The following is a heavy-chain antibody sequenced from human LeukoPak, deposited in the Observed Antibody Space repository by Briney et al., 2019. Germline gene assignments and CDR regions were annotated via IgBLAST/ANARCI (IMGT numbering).Heavy chain of an antibody. J-gene: IGHJ6*02. CDR3: ARGSSGWYGGNYYYYGMDV. CDR1: GYTFTSYD. CDR2: MNPNSGNT. D-gene: IGHD6-19*01. V-gene: IGHV1-8*01. Sequence: GASVTVSCKASGYTFTSYDINWVRQATGQGLEWMGWMNPNSGNTGYAQKFQGRVTMTRNTSISTAYMELSSLRSEDTAVYYCARGSSGWYGGNYYYYGMDVWGQGTTVTVSS.